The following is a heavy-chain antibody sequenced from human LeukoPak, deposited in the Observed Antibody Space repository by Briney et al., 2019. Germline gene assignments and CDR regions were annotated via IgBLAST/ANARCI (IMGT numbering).Heavy chain of an antibody. D-gene: IGHD6-19*01. V-gene: IGHV4-59*01. Sequence: SETLSLTCTVSVGSISSYYWSWIRQPPGKGLEWIGYIYYSGSTNYNPSLKSRVTISVDTSKNQFSLKLSSVTAADTAVYYCARVELLGSSGWPFDYWGQGTLVTVSS. J-gene: IGHJ4*02. CDR3: ARVELLGSSGWPFDY. CDR1: VGSISSYY. CDR2: IYYSGST.